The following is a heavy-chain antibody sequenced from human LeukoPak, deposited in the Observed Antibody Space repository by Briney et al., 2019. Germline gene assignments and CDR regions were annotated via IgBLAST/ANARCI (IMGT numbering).Heavy chain of an antibody. Sequence: ASVKVSCKASGYTFTGYYMHWVRPAPGQGLEWMGWINPNSGGTNYAQKFRGRVTMTGDTSISTAYMELSRLRSDDTAVYYCAREEGITIFGVVSTRDKNWFDPWGQGTLVTVSS. CDR2: INPNSGGT. V-gene: IGHV1-2*02. CDR1: GYTFTGYY. D-gene: IGHD3-3*01. J-gene: IGHJ5*02. CDR3: AREEGITIFGVVSTRDKNWFDP.